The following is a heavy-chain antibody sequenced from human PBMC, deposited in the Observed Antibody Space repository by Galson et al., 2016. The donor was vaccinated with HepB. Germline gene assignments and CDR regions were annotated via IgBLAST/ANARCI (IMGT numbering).Heavy chain of an antibody. CDR3: AKVSSRKGGPARNNFDS. CDR2: ISWSGDIL. CDR1: GFSFDDYA. D-gene: IGHD6-6*01. Sequence: SLRLSCAASGFSFDDYAIHWVRRAPGKGLEWVSGISWSGDILGYADSVKGRFTISRDNAKNSLYRQMNSLRPEDTALYYCAKVSSRKGGPARNNFDSWGPGNLGTVSS. J-gene: IGHJ4*02. V-gene: IGHV3-9*01.